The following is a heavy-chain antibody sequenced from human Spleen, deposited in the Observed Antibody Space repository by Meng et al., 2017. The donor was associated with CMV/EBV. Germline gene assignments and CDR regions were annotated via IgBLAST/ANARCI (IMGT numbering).Heavy chain of an antibody. Sequence: DSYWSWLRQPPAEGLEWIGEIHHGGSTNYTPSLKSRVTISVDTSKNQFSLKLSSVTAADTAVYYCARVPSLGYCSSTSCPRGTYFDYWGQGTLVTVSS. J-gene: IGHJ4*02. CDR3: ARVPSLGYCSSTSCPRGTYFDY. CDR1: DSY. D-gene: IGHD2-2*01. V-gene: IGHV4-34*01. CDR2: IHHGGST.